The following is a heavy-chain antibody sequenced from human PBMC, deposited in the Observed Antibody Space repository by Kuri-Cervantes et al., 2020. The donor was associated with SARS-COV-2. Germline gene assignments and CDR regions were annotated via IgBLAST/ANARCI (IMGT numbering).Heavy chain of an antibody. Sequence: GESLKISCAAAGFSVSSNFMSWVRQAPGKGLEWVSIIYSSGTTYYADSVKGRFTISRDNAKNSLYLQMNSLRAEDTAVYYCARGGGRIVVVPAAMYYYGMDVWGQGTTVTVSS. D-gene: IGHD2-2*01. V-gene: IGHV3-53*01. CDR1: GFSVSSNF. CDR2: IYSSGTT. J-gene: IGHJ6*02. CDR3: ARGGGRIVVVPAAMYYYGMDV.